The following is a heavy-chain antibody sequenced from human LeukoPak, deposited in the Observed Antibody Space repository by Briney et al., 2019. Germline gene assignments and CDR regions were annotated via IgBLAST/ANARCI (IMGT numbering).Heavy chain of an antibody. Sequence: GGSLRLSCAASGFTFSNYGMHWVRQAPGKGLECVAFIWYDGSKTYHADSVKGRFTISRDNSKNTLYLQMNSLRAEDTSVFYCAKDPLGYCTSASCRYLDSWGQGTLVTVSS. CDR3: AKDPLGYCTSASCRYLDS. D-gene: IGHD2-2*01. CDR1: GFTFSNYG. J-gene: IGHJ5*01. V-gene: IGHV3-30*02. CDR2: IWYDGSKT.